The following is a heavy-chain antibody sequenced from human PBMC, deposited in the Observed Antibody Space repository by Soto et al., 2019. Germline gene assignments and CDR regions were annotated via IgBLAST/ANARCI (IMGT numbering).Heavy chain of an antibody. D-gene: IGHD1-26*01. J-gene: IGHJ4*02. CDR3: ARGLISGSHYSGGWYYFDS. Sequence: SETLSLTCDVYGGSFSGYIWTWIRQTPGKGLQWIGQINHSGSANYNPSLKSRVTISVHTSKSQFSLELSSVTAADTAVYYCARGLISGSHYSGGWYYFDSWGQGNQVT. V-gene: IGHV4-34*01. CDR1: GGSFSGYI. CDR2: INHSGSA.